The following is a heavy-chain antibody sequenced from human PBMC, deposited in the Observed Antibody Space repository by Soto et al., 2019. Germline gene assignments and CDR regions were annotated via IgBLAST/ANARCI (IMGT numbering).Heavy chain of an antibody. D-gene: IGHD1-1*01. CDR3: ASQKTVIRGPLSSNWFDP. CDR1: GYTFTDYW. V-gene: IGHV5-51*01. J-gene: IGHJ5*02. Sequence: GESLKISCKGYGYTFTDYWIGWVRQMPGKGLELIGLIYPGDSDTRYSPSFQGRVTISADKSISTAFLQWSSLRASDTATYYCASQKTVIRGPLSSNWFDPWGQGTLVTVSS. CDR2: IYPGDSDT.